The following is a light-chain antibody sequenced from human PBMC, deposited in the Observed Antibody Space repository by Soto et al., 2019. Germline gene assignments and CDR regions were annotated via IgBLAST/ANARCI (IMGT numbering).Light chain of an antibody. CDR2: GAS. Sequence: AIQMTQFPSSLSASVGDRVTITCRASQGIRNDLGWYQQKSGRAPKLLIFGASTLQSGVPSRFSGSGSGTEFTLTLSSLQPDDFAVYYCQQYHGYPWTFGQGTKVDIK. CDR1: QGIRND. J-gene: IGKJ1*01. CDR3: QQYHGYPWT. V-gene: IGKV1-6*01.